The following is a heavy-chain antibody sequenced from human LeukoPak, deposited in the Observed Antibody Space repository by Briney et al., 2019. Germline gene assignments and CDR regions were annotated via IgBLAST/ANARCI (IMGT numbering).Heavy chain of an antibody. J-gene: IGHJ4*02. V-gene: IGHV3-23*01. CDR2: ISGSGGST. CDR3: AKSLLTGYSSSWPLYYFDY. CDR1: GFTFSSYA. Sequence: PGGSLRLSCAASGFTFSSYAMSWVRQAPGKGLEWVSAISGSGGSTYYADSVKGRFTISRDNSKNTLYLQMNSLRAEHTAVYYCAKSLLTGYSSSWPLYYFDYWGQGTLVTVSS. D-gene: IGHD6-13*01.